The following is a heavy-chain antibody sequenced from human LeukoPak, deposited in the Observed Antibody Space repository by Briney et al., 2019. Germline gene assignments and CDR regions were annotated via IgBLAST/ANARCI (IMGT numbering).Heavy chain of an antibody. J-gene: IGHJ4*02. CDR3: ARGYYYGSGSYYVSPFDY. CDR1: GGSFSGYY. Sequence: SETLSLTCAVYGGSFSGYYWSWIRQPAGKGLEWIGRIYTSGSTNYNPSLQSRVTISVDTSKNQFSLKLSSVTAADTAVYYCARGYYYGSGSYYVSPFDYWGQGTLVTVSS. CDR2: IYTSGST. V-gene: IGHV4-59*10. D-gene: IGHD3-10*01.